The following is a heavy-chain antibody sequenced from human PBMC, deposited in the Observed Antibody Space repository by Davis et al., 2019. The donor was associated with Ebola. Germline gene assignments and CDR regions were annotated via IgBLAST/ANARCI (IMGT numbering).Heavy chain of an antibody. D-gene: IGHD3-10*01. CDR1: GGTFSSYA. CDR2: IIPIFGTA. CDR3: ARVVRFGESYFDY. J-gene: IGHJ4*02. Sequence: SVKVSCRASGGTFSSYAISWVRQAPGQGLEWMGGIIPIFGTANYAQKFQGRVTITADESTSTAYMELSSLRSEDTAVYYCARVVRFGESYFDYWGQGTLVTVSS. V-gene: IGHV1-69*13.